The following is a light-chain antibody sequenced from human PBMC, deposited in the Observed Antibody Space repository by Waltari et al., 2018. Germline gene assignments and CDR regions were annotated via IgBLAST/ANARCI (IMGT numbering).Light chain of an antibody. V-gene: IGKV4-1*01. CDR3: QQYYRSRT. J-gene: IGKJ1*01. CDR1: QSVFYRSDNKDY. Sequence: DLVMTQSPDSLPVSLGERATIDCKSIQSVFYRSDNKDYLTWYQHKPGQPPKLLFYWASTRESGVPDRFSASGSGTDFTLTINNLQAEDVAVYYCQQYYRSRTFGQGTKVEIK. CDR2: WAS.